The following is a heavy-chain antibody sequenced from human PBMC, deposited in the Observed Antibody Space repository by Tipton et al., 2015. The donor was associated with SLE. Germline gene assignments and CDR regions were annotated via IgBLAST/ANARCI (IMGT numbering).Heavy chain of an antibody. J-gene: IGHJ3*01. V-gene: IGHV4-59*01. CDR2: IYYSGST. Sequence: TLSLTCTVSGGSISSYYWSWIRQPPGKGLEWIGYIYYSGSTNYNPSLKSRVTISVDTSKNQFSLKLSSVTAADTAVYYCARGHVGSTSLGVWGHGTMVPVSS. CDR1: GGSISSYY. D-gene: IGHD2-2*01. CDR3: ARGHVGSTSLGV.